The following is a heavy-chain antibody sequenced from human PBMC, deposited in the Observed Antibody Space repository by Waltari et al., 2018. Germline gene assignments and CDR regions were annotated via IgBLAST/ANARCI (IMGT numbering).Heavy chain of an antibody. Sequence: EVQLVESGGGIVRPGGSLRLSCAASGFPFDDYDMSWVRQVPGKGLEWVSTINWHGGSPGYADSVKGRFTISRDNARNFLYLQMSSLGAEDTALYYCAREGLSEVEKAFDVWGQGTMVTVSS. J-gene: IGHJ3*01. CDR1: GFPFDDYD. V-gene: IGHV3-20*04. CDR2: INWHGGSP. CDR3: AREGLSEVEKAFDV. D-gene: IGHD3-16*02.